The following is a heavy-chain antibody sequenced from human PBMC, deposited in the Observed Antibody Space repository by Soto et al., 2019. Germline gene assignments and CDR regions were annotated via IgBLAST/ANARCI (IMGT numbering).Heavy chain of an antibody. CDR3: ARGYCSGGSCYSGVSWFDP. J-gene: IGHJ5*02. CDR2: INAGNGNT. Sequence: GASVKVSCKASGYTFTSYAMHWVRQAPGQRLEWMGWINAGNGNTKYSQKFQGRVTITADESTSTAYMELSSLRSEDTAVYYCARGYCSGGSCYSGVSWFDPWGQGTLVTVSS. V-gene: IGHV1-3*01. CDR1: GYTFTSYA. D-gene: IGHD2-15*01.